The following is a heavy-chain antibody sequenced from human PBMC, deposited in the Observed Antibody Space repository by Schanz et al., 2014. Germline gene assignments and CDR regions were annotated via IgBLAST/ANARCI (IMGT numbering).Heavy chain of an antibody. CDR3: VRVKGEHSGHDYIVS. J-gene: IGHJ5*02. V-gene: IGHV4-4*07. CDR1: GGSINNYF. CDR2: IYSNGIS. Sequence: QVHLQESGPGLVKPSETLSVTCTVSGGSINNYFWTWIRQPAGKGLEWIGRIYSNGISHYNPSLEGRVTMSVDTSKNKFSLNLTPVTPADTAIYYCVRVKGEHSGHDYIVSWGQGIQVTVSP. D-gene: IGHD5-12*01.